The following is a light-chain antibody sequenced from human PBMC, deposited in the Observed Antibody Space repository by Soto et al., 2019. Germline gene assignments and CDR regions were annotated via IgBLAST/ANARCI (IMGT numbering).Light chain of an antibody. CDR2: AAS. J-gene: IGKJ1*01. V-gene: IGKV1-39*01. CDR1: QSIYTY. CDR3: QQSYSTPWT. Sequence: DIPMTQSPSSLSASVGDRVTITCRASQSIYTYLSWHQQKPGKAPKLLIYAASSFQSGVPSRFSGSGSGTDFTLTISSLQPEDFATYYCQQSYSTPWTFGQGTKVEIK.